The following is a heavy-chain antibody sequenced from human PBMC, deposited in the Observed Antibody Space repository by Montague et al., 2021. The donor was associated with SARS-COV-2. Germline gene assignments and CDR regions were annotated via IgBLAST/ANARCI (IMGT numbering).Heavy chain of an antibody. Sequence: SETLSLTCTVSGGSISSYYWSWIRQPPGKGLEWIGYIYYSGSTNYNPSLTSRVTISVDTSKNQFSLKLTSVTAADTAVYYCARGRDGYYHRSALFDYWGQGTLVTVSS. D-gene: IGHD3-22*01. CDR3: ARGRDGYYHRSALFDY. J-gene: IGHJ4*02. CDR2: IYYSGST. V-gene: IGHV4-59*01. CDR1: GGSISSYY.